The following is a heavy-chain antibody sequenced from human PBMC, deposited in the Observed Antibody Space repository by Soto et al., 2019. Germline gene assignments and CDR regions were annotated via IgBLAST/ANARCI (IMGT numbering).Heavy chain of an antibody. J-gene: IGHJ4*02. D-gene: IGHD6-13*01. CDR1: GITFSTYA. CDR2: ISGSGGST. V-gene: IGHV3-23*01. CDR3: AKSFSSNWYDYFDY. Sequence: PGGSLRLSCAASGITFSTYAMSWVRQAPGMGLEWVSAISGSGGSTYYADSVKGRFTISRDKSKNTLYLQMNSLRAEDTALYYCAKSFSSNWYDYFDYWGQGSLVTVSS.